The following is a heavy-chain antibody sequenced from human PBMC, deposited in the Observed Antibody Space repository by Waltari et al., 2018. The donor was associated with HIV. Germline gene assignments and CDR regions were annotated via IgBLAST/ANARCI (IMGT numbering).Heavy chain of an antibody. CDR3: TRLSGNDAFDV. CDR1: GFTFRRSA. V-gene: IGHV3-73*02. J-gene: IGHJ3*01. Sequence: EVQLVESGGGLVKPGESLKLSCAASGFTFRRSAIYWVRQAPGKGLDWIGRIRSKANGYTTAYGASVKGRFIISRDDSKNTAYLQMSSLKTEDTALFYCTRLSGNDAFDVWGQGTLVTVSS. D-gene: IGHD1-1*01. CDR2: IRSKANGYTT.